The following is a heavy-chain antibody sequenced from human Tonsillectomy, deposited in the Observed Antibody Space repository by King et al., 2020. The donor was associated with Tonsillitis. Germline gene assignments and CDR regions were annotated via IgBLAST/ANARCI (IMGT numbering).Heavy chain of an antibody. J-gene: IGHJ4*02. CDR1: GFTVNSNY. V-gene: IGHV3-53*01. CDR3: ARGPATAKYYFDY. CDR2: IYSGGST. D-gene: IGHD6-13*01. Sequence: VQLVESGGGLIQPGGSLRLSCAASGFTVNSNYMSWVRQAPGKGLEWVSIIYSGGSTYYADSVKGRFTISRDTSKNTLYLQMNSLRGEDTAVYYCARGPATAKYYFDYWGQGTLVIVSS.